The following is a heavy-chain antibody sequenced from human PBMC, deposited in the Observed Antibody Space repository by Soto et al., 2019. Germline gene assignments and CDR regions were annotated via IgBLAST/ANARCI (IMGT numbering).Heavy chain of an antibody. V-gene: IGHV4-39*01. CDR2: IYSSGST. Sequence: QLQLQESGPGLVKPSETLSLTCTVSGGSISRSTYYWGWLRQPPGKGLEWIGSIYSSGSTYYHPSLKSRVTISVDTSKNQFFPRLSSVTAADTTVYYCATPVTSGYQALEVWGQGTMVTVSS. D-gene: IGHD3-22*01. J-gene: IGHJ3*01. CDR3: ATPVTSGYQALEV. CDR1: GGSISRSTYY.